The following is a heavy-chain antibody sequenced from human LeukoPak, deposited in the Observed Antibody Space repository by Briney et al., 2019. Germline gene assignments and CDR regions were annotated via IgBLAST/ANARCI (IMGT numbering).Heavy chain of an antibody. CDR1: GGTFSSYA. CDR3: ARDLVGATDGIDY. D-gene: IGHD1-26*01. V-gene: IGHV1-69*13. Sequence: GASVKVSCKASGGTFSSYAISWVRQAPGQGLEWMGGIIPIFGTANYAQKFQGRVTITADESTSTAYMELSSLRSEDTAVYYCARDLVGATDGIDYWGQGTLVTVSS. J-gene: IGHJ4*02. CDR2: IIPIFGTA.